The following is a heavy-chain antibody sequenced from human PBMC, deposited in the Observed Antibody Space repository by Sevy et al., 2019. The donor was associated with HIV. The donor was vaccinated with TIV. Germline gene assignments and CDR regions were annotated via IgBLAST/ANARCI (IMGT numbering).Heavy chain of an antibody. CDR2: IHSDDTT. CDR1: GFTVNSNY. D-gene: IGHD5-18*01. V-gene: IGHV3-66*01. CDR3: ARGKSGYGYALNY. J-gene: IGHJ4*02. Sequence: RGSLRLSCAASGFTVNSNYMTWVRQAPGKGLEGVSVIHSDDTTYHADSVKDRFTISRDNFKNTLYLHMSSLRAEDTAVYYCARGKSGYGYALNYWGQRTLVTVSS.